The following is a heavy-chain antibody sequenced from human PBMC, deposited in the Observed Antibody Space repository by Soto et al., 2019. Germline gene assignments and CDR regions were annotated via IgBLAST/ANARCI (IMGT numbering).Heavy chain of an antibody. Sequence: GASVTVSCKASGYSFTTYGFCWVRQVPGQGLEWMGYISPSSGYTTYAPNLQDRVIMTTDSSTTTVYMELRSLRSDDTAVYYCAREMWTRSGPQNFFDYWGQGALVTVSS. D-gene: IGHD6-25*01. CDR3: AREMWTRSGPQNFFDY. CDR2: ISPSSGYT. V-gene: IGHV1-18*01. J-gene: IGHJ4*02. CDR1: GYSFTTYG.